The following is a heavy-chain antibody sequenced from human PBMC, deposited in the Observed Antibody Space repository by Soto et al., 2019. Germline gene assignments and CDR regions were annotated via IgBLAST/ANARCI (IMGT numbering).Heavy chain of an antibody. J-gene: IGHJ3*02. CDR2: LSYTGST. CDR3: ARELEGGVFDI. Sequence: PSETLSLTCTVSGGPVRDAYSYWTWIRQPPGKGLEWMGYLSYTGSTYYNPSLRNRASISVDESSNHLSLRLSSVTAADTAVYYCARELEGGVFDIWGRGTLVTVSS. CDR1: GGPVRDAYSY. D-gene: IGHD2-8*02. V-gene: IGHV4-30-4*01.